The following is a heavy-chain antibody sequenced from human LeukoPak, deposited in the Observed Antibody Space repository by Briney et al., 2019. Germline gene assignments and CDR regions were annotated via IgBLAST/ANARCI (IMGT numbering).Heavy chain of an antibody. V-gene: IGHV3-72*01. J-gene: IGHJ3*02. CDR2: SRNKPNGYTT. CDR3: ARNPNYSGTYYDAFDI. D-gene: IGHD1-26*01. CDR1: GFTFSDHY. Sequence: QPGGSLRLSCVGFGFTFSDHYMDWVRQAPGKGLEWVGRSRNKPNGYTTEYATSLKGRFTISRDDSGGSMYLQLSSLRTEDTAEYYCARNPNYSGTYYDAFDIWGQGTMVTVSS.